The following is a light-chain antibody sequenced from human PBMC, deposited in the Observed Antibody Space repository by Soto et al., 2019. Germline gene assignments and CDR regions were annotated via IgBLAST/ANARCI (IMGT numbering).Light chain of an antibody. J-gene: IGKJ1*01. CDR3: QQYGDRPRT. V-gene: IGKV3-15*01. CDR2: DAS. CDR1: QYIGSA. Sequence: EVVLTQSPATLSVSPGDRATLSCRASQYIGSAVACDHQRSGQAPRLLIFDASIRVPTTPARFSGSVSGTEFTLTISSLESEDFAVYFCQQYGDRPRTSDQGTKVEIK.